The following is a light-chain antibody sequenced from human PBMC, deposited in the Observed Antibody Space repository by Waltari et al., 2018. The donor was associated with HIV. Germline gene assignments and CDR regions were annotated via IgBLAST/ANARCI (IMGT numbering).Light chain of an antibody. V-gene: IGKV3-20*01. J-gene: IGKJ5*01. Sequence: EIVLTQSPGTLSLSPGERANLSCRASQRVSSSYLAWYQQKPGQAPRLHIYGASSSATGIPDRFSGSGSGTDVTLTISRLEPEDFAVYYCQQYGSSPPRTFGQGTRLEIK. CDR3: QQYGSSPPRT. CDR1: QRVSSSY. CDR2: GAS.